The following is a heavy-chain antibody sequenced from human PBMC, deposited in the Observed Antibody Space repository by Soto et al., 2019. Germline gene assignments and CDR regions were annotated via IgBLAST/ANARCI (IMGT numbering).Heavy chain of an antibody. CDR1: GYTLTELS. CDR2: FDPEDGET. V-gene: IGHV1-24*01. J-gene: IGHJ4*02. D-gene: IGHD6-19*01. CDR3: ATLDADMYSSGWNFDY. Sequence: ASVKVSCKVSGYTLTELSMHWVRQAPGKGLEWIGGFDPEDGETIYAQKFQGRVTMTEDTSTDTAYMELSSLRSEDTAVYYCATLDADMYSSGWNFDYWGQGTLVTV.